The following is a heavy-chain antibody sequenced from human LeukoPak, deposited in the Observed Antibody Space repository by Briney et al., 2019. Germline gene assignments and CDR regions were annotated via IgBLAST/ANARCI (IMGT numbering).Heavy chain of an antibody. Sequence: GGSLRLSCAASGFTVSSNYMTWVRQAPGKGLEWVSIIYSGGTTYYADSVRGRFTISRDNSKNALYLQMNSLRAEDTAVYCCARTSTSRDFGYWGQGTLVTVSS. D-gene: IGHD2-2*01. CDR2: IYSGGTT. V-gene: IGHV3-66*01. CDR3: ARTSTSRDFGY. CDR1: GFTVSSNY. J-gene: IGHJ4*02.